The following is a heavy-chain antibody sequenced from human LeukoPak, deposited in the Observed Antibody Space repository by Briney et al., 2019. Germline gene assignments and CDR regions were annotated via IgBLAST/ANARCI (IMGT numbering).Heavy chain of an antibody. V-gene: IGHV4-39*07. J-gene: IGHJ5*02. D-gene: IGHD4-11*01. CDR1: GGSISSSSYY. CDR3: SRESTVIWFDP. Sequence: SETLSLTCTVSGGSISSSSYYWGWIRQPTGKGLEWIGSIYYSGSTFYNPSLKSRVTISVDTSKNQFSLKLSSVTAADTAVYYCSRESTVIWFDPWGQGTLVTVSS. CDR2: IYYSGST.